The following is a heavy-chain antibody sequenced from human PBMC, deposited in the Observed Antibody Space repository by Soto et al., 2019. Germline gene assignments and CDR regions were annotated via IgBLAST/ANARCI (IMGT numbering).Heavy chain of an antibody. D-gene: IGHD6-13*01. CDR3: ARGSRGSSLVYYYYGMDV. Sequence: SETLSLTCTVSGGSISSYYWSWIRQPPGKGLEWIGYIYYSGSTNYNPSLKSRVTILVDTSKNQFSLKLSSVTAADTAVYYCARGSRGSSLVYYYYGMDVWGQGTTVTVSS. CDR2: IYYSGST. V-gene: IGHV4-59*01. CDR1: GGSISSYY. J-gene: IGHJ6*02.